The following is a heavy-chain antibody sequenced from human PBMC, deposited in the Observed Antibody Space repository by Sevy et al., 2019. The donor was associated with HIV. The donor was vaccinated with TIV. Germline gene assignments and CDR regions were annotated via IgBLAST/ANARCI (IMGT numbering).Heavy chain of an antibody. Sequence: SETLSLTCTVSGGSISSYYWSWIRKPPGKGLEWIGYIYYSGGTNYNPSLKSRVTISVDTSKNQFSLNLSSVTAADRAVYYCARDETYYGKGAAAFDIWGQGTMVTVSS. D-gene: IGHD3-10*01. CDR2: IYYSGGT. V-gene: IGHV4-59*01. CDR3: ARDETYYGKGAAAFDI. J-gene: IGHJ3*02. CDR1: GGSISSYY.